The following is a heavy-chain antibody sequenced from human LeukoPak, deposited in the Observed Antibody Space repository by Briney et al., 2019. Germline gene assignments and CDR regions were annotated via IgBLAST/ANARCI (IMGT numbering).Heavy chain of an antibody. CDR1: GGTFSSYA. Sequence: SVKVSCKASGGTFSSYAISWVRQAPGQGLEWMGGIIAIFGTANYAQKFQGRVTITTDESTSTAYMELSSLRSEDTAVYYCARGDYIVVVPAAIALDAFDIWGQGTMVTVSS. D-gene: IGHD2-2*01. CDR2: IIAIFGTA. CDR3: ARGDYIVVVPAAIALDAFDI. V-gene: IGHV1-69*05. J-gene: IGHJ3*02.